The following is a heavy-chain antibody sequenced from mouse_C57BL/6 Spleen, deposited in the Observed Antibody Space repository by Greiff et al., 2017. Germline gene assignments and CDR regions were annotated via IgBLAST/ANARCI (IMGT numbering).Heavy chain of an antibody. CDR3: ASIYYDYDWYFDV. CDR1: GFSLTSYA. J-gene: IGHJ1*03. CDR2: IWTGGGP. Sequence: VQGVESGPGLVAPSQSLSITCTVSGFSLTSYAISWVRQPPGKGLEWLGVIWTGGGPNYNSALKSRLSISKDNSKSQVFLKMNSLQTDDTARYYCASIYYDYDWYFDVWGTGTTVTVSS. V-gene: IGHV2-9-1*01. D-gene: IGHD2-4*01.